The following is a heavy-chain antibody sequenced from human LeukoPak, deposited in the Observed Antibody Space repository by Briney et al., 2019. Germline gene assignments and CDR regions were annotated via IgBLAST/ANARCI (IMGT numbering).Heavy chain of an antibody. CDR3: AKGVRLWFAFYFDY. CDR1: GFTLGNYA. Sequence: GGSLRLSCAASGFTLGNYAMSWVRRAPGKGLEWVSAISGNGYNTYYAGSVKGRFTISSESSRNTLYLQMHSLRAEDTAVYYCAKGVRLWFAFYFDYWGQGTLVTVSS. V-gene: IGHV3-23*01. D-gene: IGHD3-10*01. J-gene: IGHJ4*02. CDR2: ISGNGYNT.